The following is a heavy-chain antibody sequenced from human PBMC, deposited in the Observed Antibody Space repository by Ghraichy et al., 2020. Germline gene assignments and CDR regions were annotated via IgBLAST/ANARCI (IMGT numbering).Heavy chain of an antibody. V-gene: IGHV3-21*01. D-gene: IGHD6-19*01. CDR1: GFTFRSYS. J-gene: IGHJ4*02. CDR2: ISSSSSYI. CDR3: AREKGVAVAGTDY. Sequence: GGSLRLSCAASGFTFRSYSMNWVRQAPGKGLEWVSFISSSSSYIYYADSVKGRFTISRDNAKSSLYLQMNSLRAEDTAVYYCAREKGVAVAGTDYWGQGTLVTVSS.